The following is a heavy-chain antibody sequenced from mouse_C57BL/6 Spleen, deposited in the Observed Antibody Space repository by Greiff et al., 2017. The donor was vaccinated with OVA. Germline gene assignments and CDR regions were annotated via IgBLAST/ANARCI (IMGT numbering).Heavy chain of an antibody. Sequence: QVQLQQPGAELVKPGASVKLSCKASGYTFTSYWMQWVKQRPGQGLEWIGEIDPSDSYTNYNQKFKGKATLTVDTSSSTAYMQLSSLTSEDSAVYYCARNHCDVWGTGTTVTVSS. CDR1: GYTFTSYW. J-gene: IGHJ1*03. CDR3: ARNHCDV. CDR2: IDPSDSYT. V-gene: IGHV1-50*01.